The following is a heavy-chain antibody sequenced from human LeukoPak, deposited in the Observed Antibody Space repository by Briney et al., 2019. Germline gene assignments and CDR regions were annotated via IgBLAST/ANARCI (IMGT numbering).Heavy chain of an antibody. J-gene: IGHJ4*02. D-gene: IGHD6-13*01. CDR3: ARDTPIPGIAAAGDLFDY. V-gene: IGHV7-4-1*02. CDR2: INTNTGNP. CDR1: GYTFTSYA. Sequence: ASVKVSCKASGYTFTSYAMNWVRQAPGQGLEWMGWINTNTGNPTYAQGFTGRFVFSLDTSVSTAYLQISSLKAEDTAVYYCARDTPIPGIAAAGDLFDYWGQGTLVTVSS.